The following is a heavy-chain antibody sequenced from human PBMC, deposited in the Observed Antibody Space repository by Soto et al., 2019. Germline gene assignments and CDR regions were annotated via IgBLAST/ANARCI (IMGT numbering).Heavy chain of an antibody. Sequence: QVQLQESGPGLVKPSQTLSLTCTVSGGSISSGGYYWSWIRQHPGKGLEWIGYIYYSGSTYYNPYLKSRVTISVDTSKNQFSLKLSSVTAADTAVYYCARGYYDFWSGPAYYFDYWGQGTLVTVSS. CDR3: ARGYYDFWSGPAYYFDY. CDR2: IYYSGST. J-gene: IGHJ4*02. D-gene: IGHD3-3*01. CDR1: GGSISSGGYY. V-gene: IGHV4-31*03.